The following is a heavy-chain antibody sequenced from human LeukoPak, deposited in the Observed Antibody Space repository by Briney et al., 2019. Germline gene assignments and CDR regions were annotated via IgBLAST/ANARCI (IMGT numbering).Heavy chain of an antibody. Sequence: PGGSLRLSCAASGFTFSSYARSWVRQGPGKGLEWVSDISGGGGYTYYADSVKGGFTISRDNSKSTLYLQMTSLRAGDTAIYYCAKGIYGSGTFFLFDYWGQGTLVTVSS. J-gene: IGHJ4*02. V-gene: IGHV3-23*01. CDR1: GFTFSSYA. D-gene: IGHD3-10*01. CDR3: AKGIYGSGTFFLFDY. CDR2: ISGGGGYT.